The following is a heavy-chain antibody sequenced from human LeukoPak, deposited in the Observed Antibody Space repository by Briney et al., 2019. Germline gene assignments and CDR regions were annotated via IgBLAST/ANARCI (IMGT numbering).Heavy chain of an antibody. V-gene: IGHV3-73*01. Sequence: GGSLKLSCAASGFTFSGSAMHWVRQASGKGLEWVGRIRSKANSYATAYAASVKGRFTISRDDSKNTAYLQMNSLKTEDTAVYYCTSELAVAGNGGRGRRGDYWGQGTLVTVSS. CDR3: TSELAVAGNGGRGRRGDY. D-gene: IGHD6-19*01. CDR2: IRSKANSYAT. CDR1: GFTFSGSA. J-gene: IGHJ4*02.